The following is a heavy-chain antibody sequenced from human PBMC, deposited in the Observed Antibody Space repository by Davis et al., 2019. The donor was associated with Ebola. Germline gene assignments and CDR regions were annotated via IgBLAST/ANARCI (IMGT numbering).Heavy chain of an antibody. J-gene: IGHJ4*02. CDR3: ARHSSVATREGSDY. CDR2: IYPGDSDT. V-gene: IGHV5-51*01. CDR1: GYSFSTNW. Sequence: KVSCKGSGYSFSTNWIGWVRQMPGKGLEWMGIIYPGDSDTRYSPSFQGQVTISADKSISTAYLQWSSLEASDTAMYYCARHSSVATREGSDYWGQGTLVTVSS. D-gene: IGHD6-6*01.